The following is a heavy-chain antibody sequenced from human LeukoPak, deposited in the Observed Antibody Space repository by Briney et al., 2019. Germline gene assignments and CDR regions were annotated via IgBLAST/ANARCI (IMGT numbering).Heavy chain of an antibody. D-gene: IGHD2-2*01. CDR1: GFTFNNYN. Sequence: GGSLRLSCAASGFTFNNYNMNWVRQAPGKGLEWVSSISGSSSYIYYADSVKGRFTISRDNAKNSLYLQMNSLRAEDTAVYYCARGPPPYCSSTSCEFDYWGQGTLVTVSS. V-gene: IGHV3-21*01. J-gene: IGHJ4*02. CDR3: ARGPPPYCSSTSCEFDY. CDR2: ISGSSSYI.